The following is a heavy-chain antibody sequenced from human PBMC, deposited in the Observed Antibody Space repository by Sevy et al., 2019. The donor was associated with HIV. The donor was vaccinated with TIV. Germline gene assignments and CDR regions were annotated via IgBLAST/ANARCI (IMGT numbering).Heavy chain of an antibody. CDR2: ISYDGSNK. CDR3: AKDRVYGSGSYYSDYFDY. V-gene: IGHV3-30*18. J-gene: IGHJ4*02. D-gene: IGHD3-10*01. Sequence: GESLKISCAASGFTFSSYGMHWVRQAPGKGLEWVAVISYDGSNKYYADSVKGRFTISRDNSKNTLYLQMNSLRAEDTAVYYCAKDRVYGSGSYYSDYFDYWGQGTLVTVSS. CDR1: GFTFSSYG.